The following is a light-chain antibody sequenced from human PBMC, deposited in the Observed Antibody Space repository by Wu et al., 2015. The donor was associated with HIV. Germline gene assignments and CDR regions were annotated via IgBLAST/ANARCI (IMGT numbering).Light chain of an antibody. Sequence: EIVLTQSPATLSLSPGERATLSCRASQSVRSYLAWYQQKPGQAPRLLIYDASNRATGIPVRFSGSGSGTDFTLTISSLEPEDFAVYYCQQRSNWPGTFGQGTKVEIK. CDR3: QQRSNWPGT. CDR1: QSVRSY. J-gene: IGKJ1*01. V-gene: IGKV3-11*01. CDR2: DAS.